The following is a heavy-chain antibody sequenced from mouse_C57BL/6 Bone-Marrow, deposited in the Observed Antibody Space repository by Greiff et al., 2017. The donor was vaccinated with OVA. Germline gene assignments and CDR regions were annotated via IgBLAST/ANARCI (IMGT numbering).Heavy chain of an antibody. CDR1: GFTFSSYA. CDR2: ISDGGSYT. CDR3: ARVLCDLFDY. D-gene: IGHD6-1*01. J-gene: IGHJ2*01. V-gene: IGHV5-4*03. Sequence: EVMLVESGGGLVKPGGSLKLSCAASGFTFSSYAMSWVRQTPEKRLEWVATISDGGSYTYYPDKLKGRFTISRDNAKNNLYLQMSHLKSEDTAMYYCARVLCDLFDYWGQGTTLTVSS.